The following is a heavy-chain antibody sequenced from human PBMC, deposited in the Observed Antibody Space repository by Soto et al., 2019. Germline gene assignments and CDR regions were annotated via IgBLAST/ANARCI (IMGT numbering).Heavy chain of an antibody. Sequence: GSLSLSCAASGFTFSSYAMSWVRQAPGKGLEWVSAISGSGGSTYYADSVKGRFTISRDNSKNTLYLQMNSLRAEDTAVYYCAKRKEWYSRNLYYFDYWGQGTLVTVSS. V-gene: IGHV3-23*01. CDR1: GFTFSSYA. CDR3: AKRKEWYSRNLYYFDY. J-gene: IGHJ4*02. D-gene: IGHD3-3*01. CDR2: ISGSGGST.